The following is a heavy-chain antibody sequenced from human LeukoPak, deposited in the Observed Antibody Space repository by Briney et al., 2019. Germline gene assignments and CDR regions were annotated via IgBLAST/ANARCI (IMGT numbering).Heavy chain of an antibody. J-gene: IGHJ4*02. CDR3: ARCTSSWHNDY. Sequence: ASVKVSCKASGGTFSSYAISWVRQAPGQGLEWMGWINPNSGGTNYAQKFQGRVTMTRDTSISTAYMELSRLRSDDTAAYYCARCTSSWHNDYWGQGTLVTVSS. D-gene: IGHD6-13*01. V-gene: IGHV1-2*02. CDR2: INPNSGGT. CDR1: GGTFSSYA.